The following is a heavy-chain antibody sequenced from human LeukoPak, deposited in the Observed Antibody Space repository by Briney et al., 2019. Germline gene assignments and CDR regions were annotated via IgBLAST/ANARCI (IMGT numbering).Heavy chain of an antibody. Sequence: SETLSLTCTVSGGSISSSSYYWGWIRQPPGKGLEWIGSIYYSGSTYYNPSLKSRVTISVDTSKNQFSLKLSSVTAADTAVYYCARPYSSSWLTFDYWGQGTLVTVSS. J-gene: IGHJ4*02. CDR1: GGSISSSSYY. V-gene: IGHV4-39*01. D-gene: IGHD6-13*01. CDR3: ARPYSSSWLTFDY. CDR2: IYYSGST.